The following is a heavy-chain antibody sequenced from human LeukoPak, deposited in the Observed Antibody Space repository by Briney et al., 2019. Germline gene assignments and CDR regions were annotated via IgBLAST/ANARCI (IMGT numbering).Heavy chain of an antibody. V-gene: IGHV3-33*01. CDR1: GFTFSSFG. CDR3: ARAASGYDAFDN. D-gene: IGHD5-12*01. CDR2: IWYDGSDK. J-gene: IGHJ4*02. Sequence: GGSLRLSCAASGFTFSSFGMHWARQAPGKGLDWVAVIWYDGSDKFYADSVKGRFTISRDNSKNTLSLHMNSLRAEDTAVYYCARAASGYDAFDNSGQGTLVTVHS.